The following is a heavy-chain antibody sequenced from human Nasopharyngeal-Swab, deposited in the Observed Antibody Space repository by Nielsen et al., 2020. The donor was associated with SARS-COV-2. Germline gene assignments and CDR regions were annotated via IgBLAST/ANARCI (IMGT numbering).Heavy chain of an antibody. CDR1: GFTFSSHL. J-gene: IGHJ4*02. CDR3: ASQLCHPDS. V-gene: IGHV3-74*01. CDR2: IIEDGSIT. D-gene: IGHD2-2*01. Sequence: GESLNISCASSGFTFSSHLMHLVRQAPGKGLVWVSLIIEDGSITTYADSVKGLFTISRDNAKNTLFLQMHSLRADDTAIYYCASQLCHPDSWGQGTLVTVSS.